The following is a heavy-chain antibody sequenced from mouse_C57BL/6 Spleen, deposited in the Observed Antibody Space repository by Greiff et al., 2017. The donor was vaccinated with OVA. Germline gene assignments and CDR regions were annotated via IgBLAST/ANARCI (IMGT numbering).Heavy chain of an antibody. Sequence: EVKVVESGEGLVKPGGSLKLSCAASGFTFSSYAMSWVRQTPEKRLEWVAYISSGGDYIYYADTVKGRFTISRDNARNTLYLQMSSLKSEDTAMYYCTRDTTPFDVWGTGTTVTVSS. V-gene: IGHV5-9-1*02. CDR2: ISSGGDYI. CDR1: GFTFSSYA. D-gene: IGHD1-1*01. J-gene: IGHJ1*03. CDR3: TRDTTPFDV.